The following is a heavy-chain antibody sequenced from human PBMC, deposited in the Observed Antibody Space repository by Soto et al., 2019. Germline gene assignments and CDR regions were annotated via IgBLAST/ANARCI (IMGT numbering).Heavy chain of an antibody. J-gene: IGHJ6*01. Sequence: QVQLQQWGAGLLKPSETLSLTCAVYGGSFTGYYWSYIRQSPGKGLEWIGEINHGGSTNYNPSLKSRVTISVDKSKNKFSLRLTSVTAADTAVYYCARDRSYSALDVWGQWTTVTVSS. CDR1: GGSFTGYY. V-gene: IGHV4-34*01. CDR2: INHGGST. CDR3: ARDRSYSALDV.